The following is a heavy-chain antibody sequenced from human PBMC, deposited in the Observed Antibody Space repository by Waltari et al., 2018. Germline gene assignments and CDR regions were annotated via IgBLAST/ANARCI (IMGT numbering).Heavy chain of an antibody. CDR2: IYYSGST. CDR3: ARDGGDWQGAFDI. J-gene: IGHJ3*02. CDR1: GGSISSYY. V-gene: IGHV4-59*01. D-gene: IGHD2-21*01. Sequence: QVQLQESGPGLVKPLETLSLTCTVSGGSISSYYWSWIRQPPGKGLEWIGYIYYSGSTNYNPSLKSRVTISVDTSKNQFSLKLSSVTAADTAVYYCARDGGDWQGAFDIWGQGTMVTVSS.